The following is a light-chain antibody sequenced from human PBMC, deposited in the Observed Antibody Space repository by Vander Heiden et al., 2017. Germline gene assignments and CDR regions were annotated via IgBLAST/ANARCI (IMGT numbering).Light chain of an antibody. CDR3: QQYYRPLT. CDR2: WAS. V-gene: IGKV4-1*01. CDR1: QSVLYSSNNKNY. J-gene: IGKJ4*01. Sequence: DIVMTQSPDSLAVSVGERATIKCKASQSVLYSSNNKNYLAWYQQKPGHPPKLLIYWASTRESGVPDRCSGSGSGTYFTLTISSLQAEDVAFYYCQQYYRPLTFGGGTKVEIK.